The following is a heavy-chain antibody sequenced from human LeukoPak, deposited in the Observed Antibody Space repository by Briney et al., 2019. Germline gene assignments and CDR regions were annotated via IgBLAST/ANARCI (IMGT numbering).Heavy chain of an antibody. D-gene: IGHD2-2*02. CDR3: ARDLPVPAAIMDAFDI. Sequence: GFLRLFCGGSGFTLSSYSMDLGRQAPGKGLEWVSSISSSSSYIYYADSVKGRFTISRDNAKNSLYLQMNSLRAEDTAVYYCARDLPVPAAIMDAFDIWGQGTMVTVSS. J-gene: IGHJ3*02. CDR1: GFTLSSYS. V-gene: IGHV3-21*01. CDR2: ISSSSSYI.